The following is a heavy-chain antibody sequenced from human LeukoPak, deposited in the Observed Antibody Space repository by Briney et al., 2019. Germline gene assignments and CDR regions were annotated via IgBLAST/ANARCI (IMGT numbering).Heavy chain of an antibody. D-gene: IGHD4-17*01. Sequence: GGSLRLSCAASGFTFSSYGMHWVRQAPGKGLGWVAFIRYDGSNKYYADSVKGRFTISRDNAKSSLYLQVNSLRAEGTALYYCARSGDYGESFDSWGQGTLVTVSS. CDR3: ARSGDYGESFDS. CDR2: IRYDGSNK. J-gene: IGHJ4*02. CDR1: GFTFSSYG. V-gene: IGHV3-30*02.